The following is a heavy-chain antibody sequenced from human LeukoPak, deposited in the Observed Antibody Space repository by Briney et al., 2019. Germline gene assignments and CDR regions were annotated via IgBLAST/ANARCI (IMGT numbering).Heavy chain of an antibody. CDR1: GYTFTNYY. D-gene: IGHD3-22*01. Sequence: GASVKVSCKASGYTFTNYYIHWMRQAPGQGLEWMGGIIPIFGTANYAQKFQGRVTITADESTSTAYMELSSLRSEDTAVYYCARDRPLGYYDSSGYGFDPWGQGTLVTVSS. CDR2: IIPIFGTA. J-gene: IGHJ5*02. CDR3: ARDRPLGYYDSSGYGFDP. V-gene: IGHV1-69*13.